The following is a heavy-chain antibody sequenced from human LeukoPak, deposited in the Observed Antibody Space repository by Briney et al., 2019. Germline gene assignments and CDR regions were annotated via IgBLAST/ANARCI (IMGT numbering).Heavy chain of an antibody. V-gene: IGHV4-34*01. J-gene: IGHJ4*02. Sequence: PSETLSLTCAVYGGSFSGYYWSWIRQPPGKGLEWIGEINHSGSTNYNPSLKSRVTISVDTSENQFSLKLSSVTAADTAVYYCAREAPYYDILTGYLYYFDYWGQGTLVTVSS. CDR1: GGSFSGYY. CDR3: AREAPYYDILTGYLYYFDY. D-gene: IGHD3-9*01. CDR2: INHSGST.